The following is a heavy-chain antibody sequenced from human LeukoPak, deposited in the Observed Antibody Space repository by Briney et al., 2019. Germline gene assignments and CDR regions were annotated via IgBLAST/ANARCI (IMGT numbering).Heavy chain of an antibody. D-gene: IGHD6-13*01. J-gene: IGHJ4*02. V-gene: IGHV3-21*01. CDR3: ARGRIAAAITFDY. CDR1: GFTFSSYS. Sequence: GGSLRLSCAASGFTFSSYSMNWVRQAPGKGLEWVSSTSSSSSYIYYADSVEGRFTISRDNAKNSLYLQMNSLRAEDTAVYYCARGRIAAAITFDYWGQGTLVTVSS. CDR2: TSSSSSYI.